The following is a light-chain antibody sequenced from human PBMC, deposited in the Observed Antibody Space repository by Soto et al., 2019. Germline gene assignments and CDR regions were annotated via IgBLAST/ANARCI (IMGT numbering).Light chain of an antibody. J-gene: IGKJ1*01. CDR2: DAS. V-gene: IGKV1-5*01. Sequence: DILMTQSPSTLSASVGDRVTITCRASQSISSYLNWYQQKPGKAPKLLIYDASSLESGVPSRVSGSGSGTEFTLTISSLQPDDFATYYCQQYNTFWTFGPGTKVDIK. CDR1: QSISSY. CDR3: QQYNTFWT.